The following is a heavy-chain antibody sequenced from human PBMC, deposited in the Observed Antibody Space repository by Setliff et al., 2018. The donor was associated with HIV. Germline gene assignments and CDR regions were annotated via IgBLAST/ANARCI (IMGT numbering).Heavy chain of an antibody. J-gene: IGHJ6*03. CDR1: GFTFSSYS. CDR3: SRSQGIGNYYMDD. Sequence: GGSLRLSCAASGFTFSSYSMNWVRQAPGKGLEWVAKINKDGSDKWYVDSVKGRFSISRDNAKNSVYLQMNSLRAADTAVYYCSRSQGIGNYYMDDWGTGTTVTVSS. V-gene: IGHV3-7*01. CDR2: INKDGSDK. D-gene: IGHD3-10*01.